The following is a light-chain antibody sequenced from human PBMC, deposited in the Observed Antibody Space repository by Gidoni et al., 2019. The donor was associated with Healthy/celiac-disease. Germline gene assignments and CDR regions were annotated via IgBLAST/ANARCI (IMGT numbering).Light chain of an antibody. J-gene: IGLJ2*01. CDR1: TSNIGNNY. CDR2: DNN. Sequence: QSVLTPPPSVSAAPGQKVTISCSGSTSNIGNNYVAWYQQLPGTAAKHLMYDNNKRPSGIPDRFSGSKSGTSATLGITGRQTGDEADYYCGTWDSSLSVVVFGGGTKLTVL. CDR3: GTWDSSLSVVV. V-gene: IGLV1-51*01.